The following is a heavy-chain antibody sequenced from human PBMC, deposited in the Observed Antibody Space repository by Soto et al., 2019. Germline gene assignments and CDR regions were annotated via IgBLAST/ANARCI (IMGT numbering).Heavy chain of an antibody. V-gene: IGHV1-69*02. J-gene: IGHJ4*02. CDR1: GGTFSSYT. Sequence: GASVKVSCKASGGTFSSYTISWVRQAPGQGLEWMGRIIPILGIANYAQKFQGRVTITADKSTSTAYMELSSLRSEDTAVYYCARSIEGRYCSGGSCTYYFDYWGQGTLVTVSS. D-gene: IGHD2-15*01. CDR2: IIPILGIA. CDR3: ARSIEGRYCSGGSCTYYFDY.